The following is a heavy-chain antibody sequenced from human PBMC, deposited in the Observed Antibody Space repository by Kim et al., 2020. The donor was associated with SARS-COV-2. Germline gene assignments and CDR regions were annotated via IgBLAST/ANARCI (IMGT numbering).Heavy chain of an antibody. V-gene: IGHV3-21*01. CDR2: ISSSSSYI. J-gene: IGHJ3*02. CDR3: ARDGRVLWFGELLGDAFDI. CDR1: GFTFSSYS. Sequence: GGSLRLSCAASGFTFSSYSMNWVRQAPGKGLEWVSSISSSSSYIYYADSVKGRFTISRDNAKNSLYLQMNSLRAEDTAVYYCARDGRVLWFGELLGDAFDIWGQGTMVTVSS. D-gene: IGHD3-10*01.